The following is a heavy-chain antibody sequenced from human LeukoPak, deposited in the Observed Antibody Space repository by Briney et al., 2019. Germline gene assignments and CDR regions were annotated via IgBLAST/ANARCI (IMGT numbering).Heavy chain of an antibody. J-gene: IGHJ4*02. CDR1: GFTFDDYA. Sequence: GGSLRLSCAASGFTFDDYAMHWVRQAPGKGLEWVSGISWNSGSIGYADSVKGRFTISRDNTKNSLYLQMNSLRAEDTALYYCARRRGYSYDFDYWGQGTLVTVSS. D-gene: IGHD5-18*01. CDR2: ISWNSGSI. CDR3: ARRRGYSYDFDY. V-gene: IGHV3-9*01.